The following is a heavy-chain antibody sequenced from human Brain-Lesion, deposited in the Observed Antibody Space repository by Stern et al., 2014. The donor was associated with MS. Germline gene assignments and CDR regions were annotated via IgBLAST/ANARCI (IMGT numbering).Heavy chain of an antibody. D-gene: IGHD6-6*01. CDR3: ARDGSTSSDFDY. J-gene: IGHJ4*02. V-gene: IGHV4-4*07. Sequence: VQLVESGPGRVKPSETLSLTCSVSGGSISFYYWSWIRQPAGKGLEWIGRIYSSGTTNFNPSFRSRVTMSVDTYKNQFSLSLTSMTAADTAVYYCARDGSTSSDFDYWGQGTLVTVSS. CDR2: IYSSGTT. CDR1: GGSISFYY.